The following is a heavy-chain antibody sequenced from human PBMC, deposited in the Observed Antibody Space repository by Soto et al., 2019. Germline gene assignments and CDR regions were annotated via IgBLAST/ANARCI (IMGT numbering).Heavy chain of an antibody. CDR3: ARASGSYYDSYYYYGMDV. V-gene: IGHV3-53*05. J-gene: IGHJ6*02. CDR1: GFTVSSNY. CDR2: IYSGGST. D-gene: IGHD1-26*01. Sequence: GGSLRLSCAASGFTVSSNYMSWVRQAPGKGLEWVSVIYSGGSTYYADSVKGRFTISRDNSKNTLYLQMNSLRAEDTAVYYCARASGSYYDSYYYYGMDVWGQGTTVTVSS.